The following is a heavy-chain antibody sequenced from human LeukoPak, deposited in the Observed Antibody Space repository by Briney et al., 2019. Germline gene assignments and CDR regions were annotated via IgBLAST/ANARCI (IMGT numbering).Heavy chain of an antibody. V-gene: IGHV1-18*01. CDR1: GYTFTSYG. Sequence: ASVKVSCKASGYTFTSYGISWVRQAPGQGLEWMGWISAYNGNTNYAQKLQGRVTMTTDTSTSTAYMELRSLRSDDTAVYYCARGGGGVRPLDLYYYYYYMDVWGKGTTVTVSS. D-gene: IGHD2-8*02. CDR3: ARGGGGVRPLDLYYYYYYMDV. CDR2: ISAYNGNT. J-gene: IGHJ6*03.